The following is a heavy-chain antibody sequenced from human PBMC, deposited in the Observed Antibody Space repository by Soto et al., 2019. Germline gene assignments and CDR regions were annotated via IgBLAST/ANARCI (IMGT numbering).Heavy chain of an antibody. V-gene: IGHV3-53*01. D-gene: IGHD7-27*01. Sequence: ESGGGLTQPGGSLRLSCLVSGFAVTTNYMGWVRQAPGRGLEWVAVMYPGGDIHYSDSVKGRFTISRDTSENTLSLRLYSLTAEDTAVYFCVSRIPAWVFDYWGQGTLVTVST. CDR1: GFAVTTNY. J-gene: IGHJ4*01. CDR2: MYPGGDI. CDR3: VSRIPAWVFDY.